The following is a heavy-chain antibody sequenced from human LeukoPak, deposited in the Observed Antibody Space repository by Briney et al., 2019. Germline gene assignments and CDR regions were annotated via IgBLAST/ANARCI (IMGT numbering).Heavy chain of an antibody. Sequence: GASVKVSCKAPGYTFTGYYMHWVRQAPGQGLEWMGWINPNSGGTNYAQKFQGRVTMTRDTSISTAYMELSRLRSDDTAVYYCAREAGSCSSTSCPFDYWGQGTLVTVSS. CDR3: AREAGSCSSTSCPFDY. CDR2: INPNSGGT. D-gene: IGHD2-2*01. V-gene: IGHV1-2*02. CDR1: GYTFTGYY. J-gene: IGHJ4*02.